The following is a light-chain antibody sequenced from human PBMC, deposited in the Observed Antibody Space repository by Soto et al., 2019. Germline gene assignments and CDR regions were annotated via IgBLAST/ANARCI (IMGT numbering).Light chain of an antibody. CDR3: QAWDSSTIV. J-gene: IGLJ3*02. Sequence: SYELTQPPSVSVSPGQTASITCSGDRLGSKYACWYQQKPGQSPVLVIYEDKERPSGIPERFSGSNSGSTATLTISGTQAMDEADYYCQAWDSSTIVFGGGTQLTVL. CDR2: EDK. V-gene: IGLV3-1*01. CDR1: RLGSKY.